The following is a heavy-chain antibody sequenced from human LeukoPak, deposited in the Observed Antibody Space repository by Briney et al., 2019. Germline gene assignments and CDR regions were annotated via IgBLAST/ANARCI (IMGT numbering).Heavy chain of an antibody. CDR1: GYTFTSYD. V-gene: IGHV1-8*01. CDR2: MNTNSRNT. J-gene: IGHJ4*02. D-gene: IGHD3-22*01. Sequence: ASVKVSCKASGYTFTSYDINWVRQAAGQGLEWVGWMNTNSRNTGYAHKFQGRVTMTMNTAISTAYMELSSLRSDDTAVYYCARVYSDSSGYYVQGFDYWGQGTLVTVSS. CDR3: ARVYSDSSGYYVQGFDY.